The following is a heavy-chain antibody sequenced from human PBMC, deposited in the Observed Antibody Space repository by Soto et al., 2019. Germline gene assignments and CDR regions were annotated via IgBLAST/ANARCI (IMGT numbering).Heavy chain of an antibody. CDR3: AGAHSSSAGGFDY. D-gene: IGHD6-6*01. Sequence: QVQLVQSGAEVKKPGSSVKVSCKASGGTFSSYAISWVRQAPGQGLEWMGGIIPIFGTANYAQKSQGRVTITADESTSTADRELSSLRSEDTAVYYWAGAHSSSAGGFDYWGQGTLVTVSS. V-gene: IGHV1-69*01. CDR1: GGTFSSYA. CDR2: IIPIFGTA. J-gene: IGHJ4*02.